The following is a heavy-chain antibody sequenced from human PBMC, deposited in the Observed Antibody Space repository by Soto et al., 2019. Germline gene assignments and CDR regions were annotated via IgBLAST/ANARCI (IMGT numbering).Heavy chain of an antibody. CDR1: GYTFTNYG. CDR2: INTYNGNT. Sequence: QVQLVQSGAEVKKPGASVKVSCKSSGYTFTNYGISWVRRAPGQGLEWMGWINTYNGNTSYAQKLQGRVTMTTDTSTSTAYMELRSLRSDDTAVYYCARDRVSGWYLGIYWGQGTLVTVSS. V-gene: IGHV1-18*01. J-gene: IGHJ4*02. CDR3: ARDRVSGWYLGIY. D-gene: IGHD6-19*01.